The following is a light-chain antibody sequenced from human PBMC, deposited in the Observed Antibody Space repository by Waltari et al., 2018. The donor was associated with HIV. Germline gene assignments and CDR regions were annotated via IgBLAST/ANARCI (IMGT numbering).Light chain of an antibody. J-gene: IGKJ2*01. Sequence: DIVMTQSPDSLVVSLGARATINCKSSQSVLYSSNNKNYLAWYQQKPGQPPKLLIYWASTRESGVPDRFSGSGSGTDFTLTISSLQAEDVAVYYCQQYYSTPYTFGQGTKLEIK. V-gene: IGKV4-1*01. CDR3: QQYYSTPYT. CDR1: QSVLYSSNNKNY. CDR2: WAS.